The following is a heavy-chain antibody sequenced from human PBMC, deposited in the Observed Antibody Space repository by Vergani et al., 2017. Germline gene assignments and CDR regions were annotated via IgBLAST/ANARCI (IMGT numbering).Heavy chain of an antibody. CDR3: AQDNVPGYYDSSGYCDY. CDR1: GASITSGSFY. Sequence: QVHLNEAGPGLVKPSQTLSLTCTVSGASITSGSFYWSWIRQPAGKGLEWIGRIHASGTKNYNPSPRSRVTLSVDTSKNQFSLKMISMTAADTAVYYCAQDNVPGYYDSSGYCDYWGQGTLVTVSS. V-gene: IGHV4-61*02. J-gene: IGHJ4*02. CDR2: IHASGTK. D-gene: IGHD3-22*01.